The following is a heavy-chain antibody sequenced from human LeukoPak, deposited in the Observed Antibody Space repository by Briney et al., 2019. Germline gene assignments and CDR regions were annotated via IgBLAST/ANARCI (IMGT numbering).Heavy chain of an antibody. V-gene: IGHV3-48*01. J-gene: IGHJ4*02. Sequence: PGGSLRPSCATSGFTFSSYSMNWVRQAPGKGLEWVSYISSRSATIYYADSVKGRFTISRDNAKNSLYLQMNSLRAEDTAVYYCARERGSSSSWYTFWGQGTLVTVSS. CDR2: ISSRSATI. CDR1: GFTFSSYS. D-gene: IGHD6-13*01. CDR3: ARERGSSSSWYTF.